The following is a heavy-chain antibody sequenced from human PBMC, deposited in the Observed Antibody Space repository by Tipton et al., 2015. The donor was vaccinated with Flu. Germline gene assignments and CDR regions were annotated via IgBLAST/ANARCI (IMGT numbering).Heavy chain of an antibody. CDR1: GYSIRSAYY. V-gene: IGHV4-38-2*01. CDR3: ARHTGDSVRGVIDY. D-gene: IGHD3-10*02. Sequence: GLVKPSETLSLTCAVSGYSIRSAYYWGWVRRPPGKGLEWIGTIYHSGTTYYNPSLKSRLTISVDTSKNQFSLRLSSVTAADTVVYYCARHTGDSVRGVIDYWGQGTLVTVSS. J-gene: IGHJ4*02. CDR2: IYHSGTT.